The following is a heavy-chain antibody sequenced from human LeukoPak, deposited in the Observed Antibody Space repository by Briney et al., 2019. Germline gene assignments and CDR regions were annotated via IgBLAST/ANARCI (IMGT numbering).Heavy chain of an antibody. CDR2: ISAYNGNT. Sequence: ALVEVSCKASGYTFTSYGISWVRQAPGQGLEWMGRISAYNGNTNYAQKLQGRVTMTTDTSTSTAYMELRSLRSDDTAVYYCARTLGYCSSTSCYQYHYYGMDVWGQGTTVTVSS. D-gene: IGHD2-2*01. V-gene: IGHV1-18*01. CDR1: GYTFTSYG. CDR3: ARTLGYCSSTSCYQYHYYGMDV. J-gene: IGHJ6*02.